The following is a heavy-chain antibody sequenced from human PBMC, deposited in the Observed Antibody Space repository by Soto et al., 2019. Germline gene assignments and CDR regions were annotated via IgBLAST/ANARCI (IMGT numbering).Heavy chain of an antibody. D-gene: IGHD6-6*01. CDR2: IKSKTDGGTT. V-gene: IGHV3-15*01. CDR3: TNQLVRPEDVDV. CDR1: GFTFSNAW. Sequence: GGSLRLSCATSGFTFSNAWMSWVRQAPGKGLEWVGRIKSKTDGGTTDYAAPVKGRFTISRDDSKNTLYLQMNSLKTEDTAVYYCTNQLVRPEDVDVWGKGTTVTVSS. J-gene: IGHJ6*04.